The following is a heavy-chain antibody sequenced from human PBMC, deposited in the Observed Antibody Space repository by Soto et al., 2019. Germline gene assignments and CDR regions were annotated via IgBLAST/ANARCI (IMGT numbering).Heavy chain of an antibody. V-gene: IGHV4-30-4*01. CDR2: IHHSGRN. J-gene: IGHJ4*02. D-gene: IGHD3-3*01. CDR3: ARAVQDLATILSL. CDR1: SGSINSGDYY. Sequence: QVQLHESGPGLVRPSQTLSLTCNVSSGSINSGDYYWSWIRQSPGKGLEWLGYIHHSGRNFYSPSLNVRVSMSLDTSNNQVSLTVTSVTGTDTAVYYCARAVQDLATILSLWCQATLVTVSS.